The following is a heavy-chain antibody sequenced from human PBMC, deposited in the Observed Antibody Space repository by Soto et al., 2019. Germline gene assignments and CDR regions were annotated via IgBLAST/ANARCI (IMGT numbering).Heavy chain of an antibody. V-gene: IGHV3-33*01. CDR3: ARAYCSSTSCLDY. CDR1: GFTFSSYG. Sequence: QVQLVESGGGVVQPGRSLRLSCAASGFTFSSYGMHWVRQAPGKGLEWVAVIWDDGSNKYYADSVKGRFTISRDNSKNTLYLQMNSLRAEDTAVYYCARAYCSSTSCLDYWGQGTLVTVSS. D-gene: IGHD2-2*01. CDR2: IWDDGSNK. J-gene: IGHJ4*02.